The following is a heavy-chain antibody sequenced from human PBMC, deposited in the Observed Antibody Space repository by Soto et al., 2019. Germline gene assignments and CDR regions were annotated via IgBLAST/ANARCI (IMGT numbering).Heavy chain of an antibody. Sequence: GVSLRLSCAASGFTFSSYAMSWVRQAPGKGLEWVSAISDSGGSTYYADSVKGRFTISRDNSKNTLYLQMNSLRAEDAAVYYCAKAPSSSWWPFDYWGQGTLVTVSS. J-gene: IGHJ4*02. V-gene: IGHV3-23*01. CDR3: AKAPSSSWWPFDY. CDR2: ISDSGGST. D-gene: IGHD6-13*01. CDR1: GFTFSSYA.